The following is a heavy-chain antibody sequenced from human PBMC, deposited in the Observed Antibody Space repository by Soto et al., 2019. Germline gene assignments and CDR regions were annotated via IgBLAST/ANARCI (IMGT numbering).Heavy chain of an antibody. CDR3: AREGPRPYYYYGMDV. J-gene: IGHJ6*02. CDR1: GYTFSMSG. Sequence: QVQLVQSGAEVKKPGASVKVSCKSSGYTFSMSGISWVRQAPGQGLEWMGWISGYNGNTNYEQKFQDRVTMTTDTTTNTAYMELRSVRSDDTAVYYCAREGPRPYYYYGMDVWGQGTTVTVSS. CDR2: ISGYNGNT. V-gene: IGHV1-18*01.